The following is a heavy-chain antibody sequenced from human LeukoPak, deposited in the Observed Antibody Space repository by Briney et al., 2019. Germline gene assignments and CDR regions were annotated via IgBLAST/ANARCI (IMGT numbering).Heavy chain of an antibody. D-gene: IGHD5-24*01. CDR3: ARVSPSRDGY. J-gene: IGHJ4*02. Sequence: QPGGSLRLSCVASGFTVSSNYMTWVRQAPGKGLEWVSLIYSGGGTYYADSVKGRFTISRDNSKNTLYLQMNSLRAEDTAVYHCARVSPSRDGYWGQGTLVTVSS. CDR1: GFTVSSNY. V-gene: IGHV3-53*01. CDR2: IYSGGGT.